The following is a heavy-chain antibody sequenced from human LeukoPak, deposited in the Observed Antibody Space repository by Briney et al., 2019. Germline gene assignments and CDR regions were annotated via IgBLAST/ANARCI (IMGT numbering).Heavy chain of an antibody. Sequence: PGGSLRLSCAASGFTFSSYAMSWVRQAPGKGLEWVSAISGSGGSTYYADSVKGRFTISRDNSKNTLYLQMNSLRAEDMAVYYCAKKLVPYYYDSSGYSRGQGTLVTVSS. V-gene: IGHV3-23*01. CDR2: ISGSGGST. CDR3: AKKLVPYYYDSSGYS. J-gene: IGHJ4*02. CDR1: GFTFSSYA. D-gene: IGHD3-22*01.